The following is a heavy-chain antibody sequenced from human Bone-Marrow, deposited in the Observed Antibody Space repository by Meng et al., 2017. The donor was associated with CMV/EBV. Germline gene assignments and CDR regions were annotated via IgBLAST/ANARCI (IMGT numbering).Heavy chain of an antibody. CDR1: GYTFTSYY. V-gene: IGHV1-46*01. CDR3: ARGPGTSYYDFWSGYYLNVVGYYYGMDV. Sequence: ASVKVSCKASGYTFTSYYMHWVRQAPGQGLEWMGIINPSGGSTSYAQKFQGRVTMTRDTSTSTAYMELSSLRSEDTAVYYCARGPGTSYYDFWSGYYLNVVGYYYGMDVWGQGTTVTVSS. D-gene: IGHD3-3*01. CDR2: INPSGGST. J-gene: IGHJ6*02.